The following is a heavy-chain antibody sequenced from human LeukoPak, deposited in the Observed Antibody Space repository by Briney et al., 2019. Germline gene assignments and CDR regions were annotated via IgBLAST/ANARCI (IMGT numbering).Heavy chain of an antibody. CDR3: AKTTIGYCSSTSCYYSPLDY. D-gene: IGHD2-2*01. CDR1: GFTFSSYG. CDR2: ISYDGSNK. Sequence: PGRSLRLSCAASGFTFSSYGMHWARQAPGTGLEWVAVISYDGSNKYYADSVKGRFTISRDNSKNTLYLQMNSLRAEDTAVYYCAKTTIGYCSSTSCYYSPLDYWGQGTLVTVSS. V-gene: IGHV3-30*18. J-gene: IGHJ4*02.